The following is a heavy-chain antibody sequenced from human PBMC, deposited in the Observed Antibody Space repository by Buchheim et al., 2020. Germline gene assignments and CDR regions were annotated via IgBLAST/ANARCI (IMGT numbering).Heavy chain of an antibody. D-gene: IGHD4-17*01. CDR1: GFTFSSYA. CDR3: ARALDYGDYVPHFDY. V-gene: IGHV3-30*04. J-gene: IGHJ4*02. CDR2: ISYDGSNK. Sequence: QVQLVESGGGVVQPGRSLRLSCAASGFTFSSYAVHWVRQAPGKGLEWVAVISYDGSNKYYADSVKGRFTISRDNSKNTLYLQMNSLRAEDTAVYYCARALDYGDYVPHFDYWGQGTL.